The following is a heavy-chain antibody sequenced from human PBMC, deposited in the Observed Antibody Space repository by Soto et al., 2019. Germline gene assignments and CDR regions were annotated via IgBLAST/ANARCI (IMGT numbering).Heavy chain of an antibody. CDR3: ARVKATYNWFFDL. Sequence: SETLSLTCTVSGGSISSYYWSWIRQPPGKGLEWVGYIYYSGSTNYNPSLKSRLTISLDTSRNRFSLKLSSVTAADTAVYYCARVKATYNWFFDLWGHGTLVTVSS. D-gene: IGHD5-12*01. J-gene: IGHJ2*01. V-gene: IGHV4-59*01. CDR2: IYYSGST. CDR1: GGSISSYY.